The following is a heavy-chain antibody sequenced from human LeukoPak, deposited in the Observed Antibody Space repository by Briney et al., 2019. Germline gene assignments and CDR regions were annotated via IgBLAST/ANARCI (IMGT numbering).Heavy chain of an antibody. Sequence: TSETLSLTCAVYGGSFSGYYWSWIRQPPGKGLEWIGEINHSGSTNYNPSLKSRVTISVDTSKNQFSLKLSSVTAADTAVYYCARSRLGGIVVVPAARRLLFDYWGQGTLVTVSS. J-gene: IGHJ4*02. CDR3: ARSRLGGIVVVPAARRLLFDY. CDR2: INHSGST. V-gene: IGHV4-34*01. D-gene: IGHD2-2*01. CDR1: GGSFSGYY.